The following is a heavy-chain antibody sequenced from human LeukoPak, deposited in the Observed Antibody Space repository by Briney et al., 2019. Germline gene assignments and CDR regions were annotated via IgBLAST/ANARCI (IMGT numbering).Heavy chain of an antibody. CDR1: GGTFSSYA. CDR2: IIPIFGTA. V-gene: IGHV1-69*06. J-gene: IGHJ4*02. CDR3: ARSPSSSSLPHY. Sequence: ASVKVSCTASGGTFSSYAISWVRQAPGQGLEWMGGIIPIFGTANYAQKFQGRVTITADKSTSTAYMELSSLRSEDTAVYYCARSPSSSSLPHYWGQGTLVTVSS. D-gene: IGHD6-6*01.